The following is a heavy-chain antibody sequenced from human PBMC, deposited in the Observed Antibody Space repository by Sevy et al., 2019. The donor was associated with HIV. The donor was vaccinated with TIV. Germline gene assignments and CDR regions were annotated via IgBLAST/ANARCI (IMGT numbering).Heavy chain of an antibody. CDR1: GFTFSSYA. J-gene: IGHJ4*02. Sequence: GGSLRLSCAASGFTFSSYAMHWVRQAPGKGLEWVAVMSYDGSNKYYADSVKGRFTISGDNSKNTLYLQMNSLRGEDTAGYYGARDVGDFWTRLDYWGQGTLVTVSS. CDR3: ARDVGDFWTRLDY. D-gene: IGHD3-3*01. V-gene: IGHV3-30*04. CDR2: MSYDGSNK.